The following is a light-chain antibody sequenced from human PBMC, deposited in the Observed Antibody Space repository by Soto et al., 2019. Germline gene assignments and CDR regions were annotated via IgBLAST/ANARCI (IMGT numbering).Light chain of an antibody. CDR2: GAS. CDR3: RQYGSAPWT. J-gene: IGKJ1*01. Sequence: DIVLTQSPGTLSLSPGERTTLSCRASQSVSSSYLGWYQQKPGQAPRHLIYGASSRATGIPARFSGSGSGTGVTFRISRVEPEDFAVYFCRQYGSAPWTFGQGTKVDIK. V-gene: IGKV3-20*01. CDR1: QSVSSSY.